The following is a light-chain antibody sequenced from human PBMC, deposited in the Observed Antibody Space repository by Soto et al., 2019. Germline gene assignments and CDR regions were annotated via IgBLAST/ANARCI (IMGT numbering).Light chain of an antibody. CDR3: SSYTTSGTPV. Sequence: QSVLTQPASVSGSPGQTITISCTGTSSDVGGYNYLSWYQQHPGKAPKDMIYEVSNRPSGVSNRFSGSKSGNTASLTISGLQAEDEADYCCSSYTTSGTPVFGGGTKLTVL. V-gene: IGLV2-14*01. J-gene: IGLJ3*02. CDR1: SSDVGGYNY. CDR2: EVS.